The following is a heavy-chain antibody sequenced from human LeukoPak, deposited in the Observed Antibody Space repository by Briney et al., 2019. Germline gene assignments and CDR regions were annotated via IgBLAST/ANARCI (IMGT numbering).Heavy chain of an antibody. Sequence: SEILSLTCTVSGGSISSSSYYWGWIRQPPGKWLEWIGSIYYSGSTYYNPSLKSRVTISVDTSKNQFSLKLSSVTAADTAVYYCARESYGDSISDYWGQGTLVTVSS. J-gene: IGHJ4*02. D-gene: IGHD4-17*01. CDR1: GGSISSSSYY. CDR2: IYYSGST. V-gene: IGHV4-39*02. CDR3: ARESYGDSISDY.